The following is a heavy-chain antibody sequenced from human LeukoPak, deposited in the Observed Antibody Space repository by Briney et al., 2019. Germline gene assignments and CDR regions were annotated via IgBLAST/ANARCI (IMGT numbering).Heavy chain of an antibody. CDR3: ARDGPYYYDSSGYWDAFDI. Sequence: SETLSLTCTVSGGSISSYYWSWIRQPPGKGLEWIGYIYYSGSTNYNPSLKSRVTISVDTSKNQFSLTLSSVTAADTAVYYCARDGPYYYDSSGYWDAFDIWGQGTMVTVSS. CDR2: IYYSGST. V-gene: IGHV4-59*01. CDR1: GGSISSYY. D-gene: IGHD3-22*01. J-gene: IGHJ3*02.